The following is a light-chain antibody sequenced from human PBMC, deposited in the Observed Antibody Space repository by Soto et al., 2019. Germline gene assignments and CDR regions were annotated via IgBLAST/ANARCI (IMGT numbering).Light chain of an antibody. V-gene: IGLV1-44*01. Sequence: QSVLTQPPSASGTPGQRVIVSCSGSSSNIGKNTVNWYQQLPGTAPKLLIYTNDQRPSGVPDRFSGSKSGTSASLAISGLQSEDEADYYCAAWDDSLNAFYVFGTGTKVTV. J-gene: IGLJ1*01. CDR3: AAWDDSLNAFYV. CDR2: TND. CDR1: SSNIGKNT.